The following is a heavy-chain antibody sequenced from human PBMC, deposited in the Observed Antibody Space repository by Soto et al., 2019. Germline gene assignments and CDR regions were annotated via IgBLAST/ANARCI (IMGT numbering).Heavy chain of an antibody. CDR2: IGGSGRST. CDR3: AKDSLDSSMIFTPDYFDS. D-gene: IGHD5-18*01. V-gene: IGHV3-23*01. CDR1: GFTFSSYV. J-gene: IGHJ4*02. Sequence: GGSLRLSCAASGFTFSSYVMSWVRQAPGKELEWVTAIGGSGRSTYYADSVKGRFTISRDNSNNMVFLQMDSLRAEDAAMYYCAKDSLDSSMIFTPDYFDSWGQGTRVTGSS.